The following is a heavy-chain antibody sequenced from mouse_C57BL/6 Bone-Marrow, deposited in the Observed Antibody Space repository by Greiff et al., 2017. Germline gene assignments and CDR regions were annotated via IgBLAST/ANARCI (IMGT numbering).Heavy chain of an antibody. V-gene: IGHV1-54*01. Sequence: QVQLQQSGAELVRPGTSVKVSCKASGYAFTNYLIEWVKQRPGQGLEWIGVINPGSGGTNYNEKFKGKATLTADTSSSTAYMQRSSLTSEDSAVYFGAREGWLRRGFAYWGQGTLVTVSA. CDR3: AREGWLRRGFAY. CDR2: INPGSGGT. J-gene: IGHJ3*01. CDR1: GYAFTNYL. D-gene: IGHD2-2*01.